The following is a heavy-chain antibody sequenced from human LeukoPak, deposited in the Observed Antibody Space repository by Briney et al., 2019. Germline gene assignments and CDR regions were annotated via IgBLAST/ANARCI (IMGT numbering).Heavy chain of an antibody. CDR1: RFTFISYW. CDR3: ARDAPPYCSGGSCYSRY. Sequence: GGSLRLSCAASRFTFISYWMSWFRQAPGKGLEWVANIKQDGSEKYYVDFVKGRFTISRDNAKNSLYLQMNRLRAEDTAVYYCARDAPPYCSGGSCYSRYWGQGALVTVSS. J-gene: IGHJ4*02. V-gene: IGHV3-7*01. CDR2: IKQDGSEK. D-gene: IGHD2-15*01.